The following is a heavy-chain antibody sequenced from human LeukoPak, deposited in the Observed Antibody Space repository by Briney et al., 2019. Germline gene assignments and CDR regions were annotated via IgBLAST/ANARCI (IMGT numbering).Heavy chain of an antibody. CDR1: GFTFSSYS. CDR3: AKDKTIVVVPAAIGGIDY. Sequence: GGSLRLSCAASGFTFSSYSMNWVRQAPGKGLEWVAFIRYDGSNKYYADSVKGRFTISRDNSKNTLYLQMNSLRAEDTAVYYCAKDKTIVVVPAAIGGIDYWGQGTLVTVSS. V-gene: IGHV3-30*02. J-gene: IGHJ4*02. D-gene: IGHD2-2*01. CDR2: IRYDGSNK.